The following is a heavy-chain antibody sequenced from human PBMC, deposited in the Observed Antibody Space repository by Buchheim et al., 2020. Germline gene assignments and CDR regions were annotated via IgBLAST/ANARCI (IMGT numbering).Heavy chain of an antibody. J-gene: IGHJ4*02. V-gene: IGHV4-59*01. CDR3: ARDIAY. CDR1: GGSISSYY. CDR2: IYHSGST. Sequence: QVQLQESGPGLVKPSETLSLTCTVSGGSISSYYWSWIRQPPGKGLEWIGYIYHSGSTNYIPSLKSRVTISIDTSKNQFSLKLRSGSAADPAVYYCARDIAYWGQGTL.